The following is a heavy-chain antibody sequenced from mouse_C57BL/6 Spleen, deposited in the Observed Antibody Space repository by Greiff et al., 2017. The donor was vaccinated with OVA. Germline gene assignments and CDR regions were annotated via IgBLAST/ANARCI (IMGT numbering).Heavy chain of an antibody. D-gene: IGHD1-1*01. Sequence: VQLQQPGPELVKPGASVKISCKASGYSFTDYYMNWVKQSNGKSLEWIGVINPNYGTTSYNQKFKGKATLTVDQSSSTAYMQLNSLTSEDSAVYYGARVTAVVAPYGMCYWGQGTSVTVSS. CDR2: INPNYGTT. CDR1: GYSFTDYY. CDR3: ARVTAVVAPYGMCY. J-gene: IGHJ4*01. V-gene: IGHV1-39*01.